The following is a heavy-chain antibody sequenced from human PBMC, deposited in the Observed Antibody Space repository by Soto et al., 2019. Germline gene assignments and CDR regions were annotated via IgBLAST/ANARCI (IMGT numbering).Heavy chain of an antibody. Sequence: SGPTLVNPTETLTLTCTVSGISLSNDRTVVSWILHPPGKALECLAHIFSNDEKSYSTSLKNRITISKDTSKSQVVLIMTNMVTVDTGTYFGGRILSHKYYPPEYWGQGIKVTFSS. D-gene: IGHD1-26*01. CDR2: IFSNDEK. CDR1: GISLSNDRTV. CDR3: GRILSHKYYPPEY. J-gene: IGHJ4*02. V-gene: IGHV2-26*01.